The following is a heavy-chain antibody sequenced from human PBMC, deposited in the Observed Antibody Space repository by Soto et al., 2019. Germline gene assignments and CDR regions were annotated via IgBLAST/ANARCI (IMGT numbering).Heavy chain of an antibody. Sequence: GGSLRLSCAASGFTFSSYGMHWVRQAPGKGLEWVAVISYDGSNKYYADSVKGRFTISRDNSKNTLYLQMNSLRAEDTAVYYCAKDSLLSSGLYYYYYGMDVWGQGTTVTVSS. CDR2: ISYDGSNK. CDR1: GFTFSSYG. J-gene: IGHJ6*02. CDR3: AKDSLLSSGLYYYYYGMDV. V-gene: IGHV3-30*18. D-gene: IGHD6-19*01.